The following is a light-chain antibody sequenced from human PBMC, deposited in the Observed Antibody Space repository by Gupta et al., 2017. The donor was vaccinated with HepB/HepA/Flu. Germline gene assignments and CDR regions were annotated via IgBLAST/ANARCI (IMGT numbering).Light chain of an antibody. CDR2: DDR. V-gene: IGLV3-21*03. CDR1: NIGSKS. Sequence: YVLPQPPSVSVAPGKTATITCGENNIGSKSVHWYQQKPGQAPVLVVYDDRDRPLGIPERFSGSNSGNTATLTISRVEAGDEADYYCQVWDGDSDHYVFGTGTKVTVL. CDR3: QVWDGDSDHYV. J-gene: IGLJ1*01.